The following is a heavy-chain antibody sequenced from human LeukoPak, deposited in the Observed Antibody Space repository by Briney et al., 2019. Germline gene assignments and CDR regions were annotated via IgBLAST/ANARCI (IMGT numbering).Heavy chain of an antibody. CDR1: GGSMSSYY. Sequence: SETLSLTCSVSGGSMSSYYWSWIRQSPGKGLEWIGYIYHSGSTDYNSSLKSRVTISVDTSKNQFSLKLSSVTAADTAVYYCAMSGSPLSYYYYMDVWGKGTTVTISS. V-gene: IGHV4-59*01. D-gene: IGHD1-26*01. J-gene: IGHJ6*03. CDR3: AMSGSPLSYYYYMDV. CDR2: IYHSGST.